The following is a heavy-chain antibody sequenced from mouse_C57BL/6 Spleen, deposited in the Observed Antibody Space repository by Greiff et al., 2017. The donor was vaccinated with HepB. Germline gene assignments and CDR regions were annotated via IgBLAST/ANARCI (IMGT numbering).Heavy chain of an antibody. CDR1: GYTFTSYW. CDR3: ARSGYDWYFDV. D-gene: IGHD2-2*01. V-gene: IGHV1-64*01. J-gene: IGHJ1*03. CDR2: IHPNSGST. Sequence: QVQLQQPGAELVKPGASVKLSCKASGYTFTSYWMHWVKQRPGQGLEWIGMIHPNSGSTNYNEKFKSKATLTVDKSSSTAYMQLSSLTSEDSAVYYCARSGYDWYFDVWGTGNTVTVSS.